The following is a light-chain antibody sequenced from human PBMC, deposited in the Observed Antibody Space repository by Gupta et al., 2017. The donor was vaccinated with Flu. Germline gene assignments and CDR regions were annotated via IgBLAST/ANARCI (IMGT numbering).Light chain of an antibody. CDR1: QSISSW. Sequence: DIQMTQSPSTLSASVGDRVTITCRASQSISSWLAWYQQKPGKAPNLLIYKASSVESGVPSRFSGSQSGTEFTLAISSLQPDDFATYYCQQYNSAPLTFGGGTKVEIK. CDR2: KAS. CDR3: QQYNSAPLT. V-gene: IGKV1-5*03. J-gene: IGKJ4*01.